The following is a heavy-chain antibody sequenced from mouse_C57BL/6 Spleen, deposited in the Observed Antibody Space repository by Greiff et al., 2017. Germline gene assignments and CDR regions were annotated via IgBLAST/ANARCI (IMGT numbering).Heavy chain of an antibody. V-gene: IGHV5-17*01. J-gene: IGHJ2*01. Sequence: EVKLMESGGGLVKPGGSLKLSCAASGFTFSDYGMHWVRQAPAKGLEWVAYISSGSSAIYYADPVKGRFTISRDNAKNTLYLQITSLKSEDTAMYYSARERLDYLDDWGTGTTLTVSS. CDR3: ARERLDYLDD. CDR1: GFTFSDYG. CDR2: ISSGSSAI. D-gene: IGHD2-4*01.